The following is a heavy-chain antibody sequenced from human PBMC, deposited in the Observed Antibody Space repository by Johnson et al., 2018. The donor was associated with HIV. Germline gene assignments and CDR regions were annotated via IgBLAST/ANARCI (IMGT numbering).Heavy chain of an antibody. D-gene: IGHD2-21*01. CDR2: IRYDVTKK. Sequence: QVQLVESGGGVVQPGGSLRLSCAASGFSFSTYGMHWVRQAPGKGLEWVAFIRYDVTKKYYADSVKGRFTISRDNFKNRLYLQMNSLRAGDTAVYYCARGYGVVIALLDAFDIWGQGTMVTVSS. J-gene: IGHJ3*02. CDR1: GFSFSTYG. CDR3: ARGYGVVIALLDAFDI. V-gene: IGHV3-30*02.